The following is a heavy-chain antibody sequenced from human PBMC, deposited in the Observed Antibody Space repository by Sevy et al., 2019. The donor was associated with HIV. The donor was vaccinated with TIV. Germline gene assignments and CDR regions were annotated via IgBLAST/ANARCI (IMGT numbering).Heavy chain of an antibody. D-gene: IGHD2-2*01. V-gene: IGHV3-74*01. J-gene: IGHJ3*02. CDR2: INSDGSST. Sequence: GGSLRLSCAASGFTFSSYWMHWVRQAPGKGVVWVSRINSDGSSTSYADSVKGRFTISRDNAKNTLYLQMNSLRAEDTAVYYCATAGGYCSSTSCSEDDAFDIWGQGTMVTVSS. CDR3: ATAGGYCSSTSCSEDDAFDI. CDR1: GFTFSSYW.